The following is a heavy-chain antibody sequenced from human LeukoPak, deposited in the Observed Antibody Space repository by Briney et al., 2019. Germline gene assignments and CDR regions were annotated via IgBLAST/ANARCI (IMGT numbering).Heavy chain of an antibody. CDR3: ARDYTGYFP. CDR1: GFAFSSYW. V-gene: IGHV3-7*03. Sequence: GGSLRLSCEASGFAFSSYWMSWVRQAPGKGLEWVANIKTDGSEKYYVDSVKGRFTISRDNAKNSLYLQMNSLRAEDTAVYYCARDYTGYFPWGQGTLVIVSS. CDR2: IKTDGSEK. J-gene: IGHJ5*02. D-gene: IGHD3-9*01.